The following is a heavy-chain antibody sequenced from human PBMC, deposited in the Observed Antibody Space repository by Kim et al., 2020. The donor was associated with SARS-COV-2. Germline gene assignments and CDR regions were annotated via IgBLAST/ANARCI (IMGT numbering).Heavy chain of an antibody. V-gene: IGHV7-4-1*02. CDR1: GYTFTSYA. CDR3: ARDNQGIAARPRVGYYYYGMDV. Sequence: ASVKVSCKASGYTFTSYAMNWVRQAPGQGLEWMGWINTNTGNPTYAQGFTGRFVFSLDTSVSTAYLQISSLKAEDTAVYYCARDNQGIAARPRVGYYYYGMDVWGQGTTVTVSS. J-gene: IGHJ6*02. D-gene: IGHD6-6*01. CDR2: INTNTGNP.